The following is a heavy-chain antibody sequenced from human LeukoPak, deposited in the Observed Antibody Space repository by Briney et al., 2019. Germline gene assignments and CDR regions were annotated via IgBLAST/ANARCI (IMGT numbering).Heavy chain of an antibody. CDR1: GYTFTSYG. V-gene: IGHV1-18*01. CDR3: ARGPTYYDFWSGYYQYNWFDP. J-gene: IGHJ5*02. D-gene: IGHD3-3*01. Sequence: GASVKVFCKASGYTFTSYGISWARQAPGQGLEWMGWISAYNGNTNYAQKLQGRVTMTTDTSTSTAYMELRSLRSDDTAVYYCARGPTYYDFWSGYYQYNWFDPWGQGTLVTVSS. CDR2: ISAYNGNT.